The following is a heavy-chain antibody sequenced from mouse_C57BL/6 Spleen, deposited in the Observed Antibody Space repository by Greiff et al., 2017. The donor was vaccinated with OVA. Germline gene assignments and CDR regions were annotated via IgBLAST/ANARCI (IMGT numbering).Heavy chain of an antibody. V-gene: IGHV1-76*01. J-gene: IGHJ1*03. CDR1: GYTFTDYY. CDR2: IYPGSGNT. D-gene: IGHD2-4*01. CDR3: ARGGDYDGSHWYFDV. Sequence: VQLQESGAELVRPGASVKLSCKASGYTFTDYYINWVKQRPGQGLEWIARIYPGSGNTYYNEKFKGKATLTAEKSSSTAYMQLSSLTSEDSAVYFCARGGDYDGSHWYFDVWGTGTTVTVSS.